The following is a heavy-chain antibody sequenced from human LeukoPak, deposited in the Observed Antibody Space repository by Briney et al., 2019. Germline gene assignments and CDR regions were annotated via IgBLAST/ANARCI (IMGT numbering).Heavy chain of an antibody. D-gene: IGHD2-21*01. Sequence: GGFLRLSCAASGFTFDDYTMHWVRQAPGKGLEWVSGISRDSGRIGYADSVEGRFTSSRDNAESSLHLQMNSLRPEDTALYYSAKTLWKSYYYYGMDVWGQGTAVTVSS. CDR1: GFTFDDYT. J-gene: IGHJ6*02. CDR3: AKTLWKSYYYYGMDV. V-gene: IGHV3-9*01. CDR2: ISRDSGRI.